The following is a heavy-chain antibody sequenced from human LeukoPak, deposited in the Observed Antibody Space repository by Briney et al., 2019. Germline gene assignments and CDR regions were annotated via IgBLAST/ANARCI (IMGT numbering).Heavy chain of an antibody. V-gene: IGHV3-53*05. CDR1: GFTVSNNY. J-gene: IGHJ3*02. CDR2: IYSGGST. Sequence: GGSLRLSCAASGFTVSNNYMSWVRQAPGKGLEWVSVIYSGGSTYYADSVKGRFTISRDNSKNTLYLQMNSLRAGDTAVYYCGREAVAGEYAFDIWGQGTMVTVSS. CDR3: GREAVAGEYAFDI. D-gene: IGHD6-19*01.